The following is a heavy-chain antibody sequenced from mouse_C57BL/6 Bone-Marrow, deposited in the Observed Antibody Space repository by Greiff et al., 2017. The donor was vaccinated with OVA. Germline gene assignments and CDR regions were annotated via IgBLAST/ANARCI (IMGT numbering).Heavy chain of an antibody. CDR1: GYAFSSSW. J-gene: IGHJ2*01. V-gene: IGHV1-82*01. CDR2: IYPGDGDT. D-gene: IGHD2-5*01. CDR3: AGYSNYNYFDY. Sequence: VKLQQSGPELVKPGASVKISCKASGYAFSSSWMNWVKQRPGKGLEWIGRIYPGDGDTNYNGKFKGKATLTADKSSSTAYMQLSSLTSEDSAVYFCAGYSNYNYFDYWGQGTTLTVSS.